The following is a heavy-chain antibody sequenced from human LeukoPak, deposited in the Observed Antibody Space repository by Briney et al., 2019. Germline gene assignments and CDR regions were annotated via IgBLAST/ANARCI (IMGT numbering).Heavy chain of an antibody. V-gene: IGHV3-11*01. CDR2: ISSSGSTI. CDR3: ARGYGSGSLYYYYMDV. CDR1: GFTFSDYY. J-gene: IGHJ6*03. D-gene: IGHD3-10*01. Sequence: GGSLRLSCAASGFTFSDYYMSWIRQAPGKGLEWVSYISSSGSTIYYADSVKGRFTISRDNAKNSLYLQMNSLRAEDTAVYYCARGYGSGSLYYYYMDVWGKGTTVTISS.